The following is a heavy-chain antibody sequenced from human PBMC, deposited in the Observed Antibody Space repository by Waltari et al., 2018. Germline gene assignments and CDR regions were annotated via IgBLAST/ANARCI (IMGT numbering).Heavy chain of an antibody. CDR2: INHSGST. V-gene: IGHV4-34*01. D-gene: IGHD2-21*02. Sequence: QVQLQQWGAGLLKPSETLSLTCAVYGGSFSGYYWSWIRQPPGKGLEWIGEINHSGSTNYNPSLKSRVTISVDTSKNQFSLKLSSVTAADTAVYYCALPKGDPYDAFDIWGQGTMVTVSS. CDR1: GGSFSGYY. J-gene: IGHJ3*02. CDR3: ALPKGDPYDAFDI.